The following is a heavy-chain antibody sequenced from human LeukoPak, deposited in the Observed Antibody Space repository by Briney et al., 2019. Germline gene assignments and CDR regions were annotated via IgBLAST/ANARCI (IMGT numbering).Heavy chain of an antibody. V-gene: IGHV1-69*13. CDR3: ARDSGYDSNYYYYMDV. J-gene: IGHJ6*03. Sequence: SVKVSCKASGGTFSSYAISWVRQAPGQGLEWMGGIIPIFGTANYAQKSQGRVTITADESTSTAYMELSSLRSEDTAVYYCARDSGYDSNYYYYMDVWGKGTTVTISS. CDR1: GGTFSSYA. D-gene: IGHD5-12*01. CDR2: IIPIFGTA.